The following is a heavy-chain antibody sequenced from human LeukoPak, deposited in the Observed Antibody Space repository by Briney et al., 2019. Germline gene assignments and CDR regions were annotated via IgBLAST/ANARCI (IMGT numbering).Heavy chain of an antibody. CDR1: GFTFSSFW. CDR3: ARDKYGGNSNAFDI. Sequence: GGFLRPSCAASGFTFSSFWMHWVRQVPGQGLVWVSRIGTDGSSTTYADFVKGRFTISRDNAKNTLYLQMNSLRAEDTAVYYCARDKYGGNSNAFDIWGQGTLVTVSS. J-gene: IGHJ3*02. D-gene: IGHD4-23*01. CDR2: IGTDGSST. V-gene: IGHV3-74*01.